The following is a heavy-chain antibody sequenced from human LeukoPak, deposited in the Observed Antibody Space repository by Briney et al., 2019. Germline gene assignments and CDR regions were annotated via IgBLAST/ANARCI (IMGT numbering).Heavy chain of an antibody. J-gene: IGHJ5*02. V-gene: IGHV4-31*03. CDR1: GGSISSGGYY. CDR2: VYYSGGT. D-gene: IGHD4-17*01. Sequence: SETLSLTCTVSGGSISSGGYYWSWIRQHPGKGLEWIGYVYYSGGTYYNPSLKGRVTISIDTSRNQFSLKLSSVTAADTAIYYCARDDYGNWFDPWGQGTLVIVSS. CDR3: ARDDYGNWFDP.